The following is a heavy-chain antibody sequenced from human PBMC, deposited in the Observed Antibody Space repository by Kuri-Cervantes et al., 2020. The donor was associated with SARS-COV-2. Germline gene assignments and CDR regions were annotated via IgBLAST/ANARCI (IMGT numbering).Heavy chain of an antibody. Sequence: ASVKVSCKASGYTFTGYYMHWVRQAPGQGLEWMGWINPNSGGTNYAQKFQGRVTMTRDTSISTAYMELSRLRSEDTAVYYCARSSLGTLSHNWFDPWGQGTLVTVSS. CDR1: GYTFTGYY. CDR3: ARSSLGTLSHNWFDP. V-gene: IGHV1-2*02. CDR2: INPNSGGT. D-gene: IGHD7-27*01. J-gene: IGHJ5*02.